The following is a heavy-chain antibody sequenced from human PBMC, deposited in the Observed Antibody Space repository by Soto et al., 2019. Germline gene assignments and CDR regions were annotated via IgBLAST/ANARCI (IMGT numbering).Heavy chain of an antibody. CDR2: ISYDGNNK. J-gene: IGHJ4*02. CDR3: ARDGVFSTEYTWNYGTSFDY. V-gene: IGHV3-30*19. CDR1: GFTYTTYT. Sequence: QVQLVESGGGVVQPVRSLRLSCAASGFTYTTYTMHWVRQSPGKGLEWVSVISYDGNNKFYADSVKGRFTISRDSTKQTLYLQMPSLRPDDTAMYYCARDGVFSTEYTWNYGTSFDYWGQGDLVTVSS. D-gene: IGHD1-7*01.